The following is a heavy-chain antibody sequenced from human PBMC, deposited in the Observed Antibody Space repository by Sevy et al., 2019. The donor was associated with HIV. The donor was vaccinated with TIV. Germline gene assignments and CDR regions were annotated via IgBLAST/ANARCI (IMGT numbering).Heavy chain of an antibody. Sequence: ASVKVSCKSSGYTFTSYGISWVRQAPGQGLEWMGWISAYNGNTNYAQKLQGRVTMTTDTSTSTAYMELRSLRSDDTAVYYCARDHYGDKTGAFDYWGQGTLVTVSS. CDR2: ISAYNGNT. CDR1: GYTFTSYG. V-gene: IGHV1-18*04. CDR3: ARDHYGDKTGAFDY. D-gene: IGHD4-17*01. J-gene: IGHJ4*02.